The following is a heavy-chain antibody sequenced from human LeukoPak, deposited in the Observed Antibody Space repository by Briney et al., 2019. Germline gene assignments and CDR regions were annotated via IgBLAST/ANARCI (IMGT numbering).Heavy chain of an antibody. V-gene: IGHV3-30*02. CDR1: GFTFSSYA. D-gene: IGHD3-10*01. CDR3: AKDSGDYYGSGSYLGY. CDR2: IRYDGSNK. J-gene: IGHJ4*02. Sequence: GGSLRLSCAASGFTFSSYAMHWVRQAPGKGLEWVAFIRYDGSNKYYADSVKGRFTISRDNSKNTLYLQMNSLRAEDTAVYYCAKDSGDYYGSGSYLGYWGQGTLVTVSS.